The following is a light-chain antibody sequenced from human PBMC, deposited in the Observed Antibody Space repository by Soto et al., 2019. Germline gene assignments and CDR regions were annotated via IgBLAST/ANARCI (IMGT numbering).Light chain of an antibody. CDR2: DNS. V-gene: IGLV3-21*02. CDR3: QVWDSSSDHRVI. Sequence: SYELTQPPSVSVAPGQTSRITCGGHNIETKSVHWYHQRPSLAPVSVEYDNSDRPSGIPGRFSGSNSGNTATLTISRVDAADEGDYFCQVWDSSSDHRVIFGGGTKLTVL. CDR1: NIETKS. J-gene: IGLJ2*01.